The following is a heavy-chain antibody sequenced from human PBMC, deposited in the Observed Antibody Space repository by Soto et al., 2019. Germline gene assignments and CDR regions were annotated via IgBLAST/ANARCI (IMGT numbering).Heavy chain of an antibody. V-gene: IGHV4-30-2*03. CDR1: GGSISSGGYS. CDR2: IYYSGST. D-gene: IGHD6-13*01. Sequence: SETLSLTCAVSGGSISSGGYSWSWIRQPPGKGLEWIGYIYYSGSTYYNPSLKSRVTISVDTSKNQFSLKLSSVTAADTAVYYCARHRQQLGGVDYWGQGTLVTVSS. CDR3: ARHRQQLGGVDY. J-gene: IGHJ4*02.